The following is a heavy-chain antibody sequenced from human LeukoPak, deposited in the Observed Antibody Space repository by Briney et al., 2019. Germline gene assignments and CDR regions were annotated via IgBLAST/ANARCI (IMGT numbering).Heavy chain of an antibody. D-gene: IGHD3-10*01. CDR2: IYTSGST. CDR1: GGSISSYY. Sequence: PSETLSLTCTVSGGSISSYYWSWIRQPPGKGLEWIGYIYTSGSTNYNPSLKSRVTISVDTSKNQFSLKLSSVTAADTAVYYCARRMPLYGSGSKGAFDIWGQGTMVTVSS. V-gene: IGHV4-4*09. CDR3: ARRMPLYGSGSKGAFDI. J-gene: IGHJ3*02.